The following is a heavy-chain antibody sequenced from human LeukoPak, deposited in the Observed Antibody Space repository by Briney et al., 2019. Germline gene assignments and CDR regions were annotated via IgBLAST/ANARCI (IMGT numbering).Heavy chain of an antibody. D-gene: IGHD4-11*01. V-gene: IGHV3-74*01. Sequence: PGGSLRLSCVASGFTFSIYWMHWVRQVPGKGPVWVSRINSDGRITSYADSVKGRFTISRDNAKNTLYLQMNSLRAEDTAVYSCARVGVPQYAFDIWGQGTWVTVSS. CDR2: INSDGRIT. CDR1: GFTFSIYW. CDR3: ARVGVPQYAFDI. J-gene: IGHJ3*02.